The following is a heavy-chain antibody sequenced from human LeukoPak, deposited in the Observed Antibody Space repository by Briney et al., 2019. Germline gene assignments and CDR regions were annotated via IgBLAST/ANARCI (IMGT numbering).Heavy chain of an antibody. CDR2: IYHSGST. CDR3: ARGPSSGYYYFEY. D-gene: IGHD3-22*01. V-gene: IGHV4-30-2*01. Sequence: SQTLSLTCTVSGGSISSGGYYWSWIRQPPGKGLEWIGYIYHSGSTYYNPSLKSRVTISVDRSKNQFSLKLSSVTAADTAVYYCARGPSSGYYYFEYWGQGTLVTVSP. CDR1: GGSISSGGYY. J-gene: IGHJ4*02.